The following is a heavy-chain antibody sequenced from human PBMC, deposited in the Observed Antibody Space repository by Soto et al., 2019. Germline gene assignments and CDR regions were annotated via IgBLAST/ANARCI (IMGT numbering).Heavy chain of an antibody. CDR1: GLTFSDYW. CDR3: ARSWGGELVS. V-gene: IGHV3-74*01. CDR2: IKCDGSST. J-gene: IGHJ4*02. D-gene: IGHD3-16*01. Sequence: EVQLVESGGGLVQPGGSLRLSCAASGLTFSDYWMHWVRQAPGKGLVWVSRIKCDGSSTSYADSVKGRFTISRDNAKNTLYLQMNSLRAEDTAVYYCARSWGGELVSWGQGTLVTVSS.